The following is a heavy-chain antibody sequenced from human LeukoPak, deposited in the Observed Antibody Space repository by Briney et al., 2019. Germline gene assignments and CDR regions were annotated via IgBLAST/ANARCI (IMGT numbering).Heavy chain of an antibody. D-gene: IGHD6-13*01. CDR3: AKDRAAAGPHYFDY. Sequence: GGSLRLSCAASGFTVSSNYMSWVRQAPGKGLEWVSVIYFGGDTYYADSVKGRFTISRDNSKNTLYLQMNSLRVEDTAVYYCAKDRAAAGPHYFDYWGQGTLVTVSS. CDR2: IYFGGDT. J-gene: IGHJ4*02. V-gene: IGHV3-66*01. CDR1: GFTVSSNY.